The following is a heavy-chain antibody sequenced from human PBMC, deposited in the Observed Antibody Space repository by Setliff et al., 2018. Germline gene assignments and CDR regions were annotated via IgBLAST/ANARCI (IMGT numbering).Heavy chain of an antibody. CDR1: GYTFTESI. J-gene: IGHJ4*02. CDR2: IGVYSGNT. Sequence: ASVKVSCKASGYTFTESIVGWVRQAPGQGLEWLGWIGVYSGNTYTAQRFQGRVTMTTDISTNMAYLEVRGLRSDDTAVYYCLRLVRYCSRTSCQRTSGDEVWGQGTLVTVSS. D-gene: IGHD2-8*01. CDR3: LRLVRYCSRTSCQRTSGDEV. V-gene: IGHV1-18*01.